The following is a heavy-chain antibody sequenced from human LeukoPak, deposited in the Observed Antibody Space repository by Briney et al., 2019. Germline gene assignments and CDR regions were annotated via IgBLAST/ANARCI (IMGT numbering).Heavy chain of an antibody. Sequence: QPGGSLRLSCAASGFTFSDFIMHWVRQAPGKGLEWVANIYQDGSEKNYVDSVKGRFNISRDNSKNTLYLQMNSLRAEDTAVYYCAKDQELWFGELFAFDIWGQGTMVTVSS. CDR3: AKDQELWFGELFAFDI. J-gene: IGHJ3*02. CDR2: IYQDGSEK. D-gene: IGHD3-10*01. V-gene: IGHV3-7*01. CDR1: GFTFSDFI.